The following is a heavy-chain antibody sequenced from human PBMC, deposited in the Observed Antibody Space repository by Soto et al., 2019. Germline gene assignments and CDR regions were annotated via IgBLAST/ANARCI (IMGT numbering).Heavy chain of an antibody. Sequence: GGSLRISCVASGFTFSIYDMHWVRQAPGKGLEYVSSISSNGGTTYYGNSVKGRFTISRDNSKNTLYLQMGSLRAEDMAVYYCVRRVSGNYDYWGQGT. CDR3: VRRVSGNYDY. D-gene: IGHD1-7*01. CDR1: GFTFSIYD. CDR2: ISSNGGTT. V-gene: IGHV3-64*01. J-gene: IGHJ4*02.